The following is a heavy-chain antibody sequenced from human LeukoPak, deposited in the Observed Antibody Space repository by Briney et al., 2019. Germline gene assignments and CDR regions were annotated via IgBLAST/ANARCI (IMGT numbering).Heavy chain of an antibody. CDR2: IWYDGSNK. D-gene: IGHD3-10*01. CDR3: ARDVNILWPKYYFDY. V-gene: IGHV3-33*01. J-gene: IGHJ4*02. Sequence: GGSLRLSCAASGFTFSSYGMHWVRQAPGKGLEWVAVIWYDGSNKYYADSVKGRFTISRDNSKNTLYLQMNSLRAEDTAVYYCARDVNILWPKYYFDYWGQETLVTVSS. CDR1: GFTFSSYG.